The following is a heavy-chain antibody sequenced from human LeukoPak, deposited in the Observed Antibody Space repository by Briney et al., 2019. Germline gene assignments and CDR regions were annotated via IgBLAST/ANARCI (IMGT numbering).Heavy chain of an antibody. J-gene: IGHJ4*02. CDR2: ISSSGSTI. Sequence: GGSLRLSCAASGFTFSSYEMNWVRQAPGMGLEWVSYISSSGSTIYYADSVKGRFTISRDNAKNSLYLQMNSLRAEDTAVYYCASPPPSYSSGWYQRYWGQGTLVTVSS. V-gene: IGHV3-48*03. CDR1: GFTFSSYE. D-gene: IGHD6-19*01. CDR3: ASPPPSYSSGWYQRY.